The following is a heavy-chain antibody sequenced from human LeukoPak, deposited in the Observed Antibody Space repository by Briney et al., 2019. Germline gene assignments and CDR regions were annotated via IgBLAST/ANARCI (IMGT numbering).Heavy chain of an antibody. CDR1: GFSFSSFS. V-gene: IGHV3-21*01. CDR3: ARSRGWLQSHPLGY. D-gene: IGHD5-24*01. Sequence: GGSLRLSCAASGFSFSSFSMNWVRQAPGKGLEWVSYISGGSSFTYYVDSVKGRFTISRDNAKNSLYLQMNSLRAEDTAVYYCARSRGWLQSHPLGYWGQGTLVTVSS. J-gene: IGHJ4*02. CDR2: ISGGSSFT.